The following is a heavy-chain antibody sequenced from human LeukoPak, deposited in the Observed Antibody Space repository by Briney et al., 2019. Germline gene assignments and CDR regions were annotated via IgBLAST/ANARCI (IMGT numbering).Heavy chain of an antibody. D-gene: IGHD6-13*01. CDR2: IWYDGSNK. V-gene: IGHV3-33*01. CDR1: GFTFSSYG. J-gene: IGHJ1*01. CDR3: ARVAAAGSEYFQH. Sequence: GGSLRLSCAASGFTFSSYGMHWVRQPPGKGLEWVAVIWYDGSNKYYADSVKGRFTISRDNSKNTLYLQMNSLRAEDTAVYYCARVAAAGSEYFQHWGQGTLVTVSS.